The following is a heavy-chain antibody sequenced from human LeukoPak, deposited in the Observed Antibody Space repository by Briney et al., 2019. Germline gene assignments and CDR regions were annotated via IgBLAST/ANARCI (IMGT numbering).Heavy chain of an antibody. CDR1: GGTFSSYA. V-gene: IGHV1-69*04. CDR3: AMTYNWNYFDY. Sequence: GASVKVSCKASGGTFSSYAISWVRQAPGQGLEWMGRIIPILGIANYAQKFQGRVTITADKSTSTAYMELSSLRSEDTAVYYCAMTYNWNYFDYWGQGTLVTVSS. CDR2: IIPILGIA. J-gene: IGHJ4*02. D-gene: IGHD1-20*01.